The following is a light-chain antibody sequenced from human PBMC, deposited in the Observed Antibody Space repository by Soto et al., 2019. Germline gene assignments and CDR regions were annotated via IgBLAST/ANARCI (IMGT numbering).Light chain of an antibody. Sequence: EIVLTQYPGTLSLSPGERATLSCRASQSVSSSYLAWYQQKPGQAPRLLIYGASSRATGIPDRFSGSGSGTDFTLTISRLEPEDFAVYYCQQDGSSPVYTFGQGTKLEIK. CDR1: QSVSSSY. V-gene: IGKV3-20*01. J-gene: IGKJ2*01. CDR2: GAS. CDR3: QQDGSSPVYT.